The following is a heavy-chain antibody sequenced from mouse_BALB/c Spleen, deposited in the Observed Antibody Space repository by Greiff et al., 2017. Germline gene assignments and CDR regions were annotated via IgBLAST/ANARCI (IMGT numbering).Heavy chain of an antibody. V-gene: IGHV14-3*02. J-gene: IGHJ3*01. CDR2: IGRANGNT. Sequence: DVQLVESGAELVKPGGSVKLSCTASGFNFKDSYMHWVRQTPEQGLEWVGRIGRANGNTKYAPKVQGRATITTDTSTNTAYLQLSSLTSEDTAVYYCAPYGNPYWGQGTLVTVSA. CDR3: APYGNPY. D-gene: IGHD2-10*02. CDR1: GFNFKDSY.